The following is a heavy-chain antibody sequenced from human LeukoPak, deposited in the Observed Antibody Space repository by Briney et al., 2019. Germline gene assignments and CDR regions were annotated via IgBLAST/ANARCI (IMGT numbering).Heavy chain of an antibody. CDR2: IYYSGRT. J-gene: IGHJ3*02. CDR3: GRHRTAINKYGPYDAFDI. D-gene: IGHD3-10*01. CDR1: GVSINSGDYY. V-gene: IGHV4-39*01. Sequence: SETLSPTRTVSGVSINSGDYYWGWIRQPPGKGLEWIGTIYYSGRTYYNPPLKSRVTISEDTSKNQFSLRLTSVTAADTAIYYCGRHRTAINKYGPYDAFDIWGQGTMVTVSS.